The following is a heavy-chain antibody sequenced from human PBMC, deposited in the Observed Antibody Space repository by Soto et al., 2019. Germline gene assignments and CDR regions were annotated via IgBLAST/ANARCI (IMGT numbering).Heavy chain of an antibody. CDR2: ISNNSSTK. D-gene: IGHD1-1*01. J-gene: IGHJ4*02. V-gene: IGHV3-48*01. Sequence: PGGSLRLSCEASGFAFNTYSMNWVRQAPGKGLEWVAYISNNSSTKYYADSVKGRFTISRDNSKNTLYLQMSSLRAEDTAVYYCAKSVYNWNDGFFDYWGQGTLVTVSS. CDR1: GFAFNTYS. CDR3: AKSVYNWNDGFFDY.